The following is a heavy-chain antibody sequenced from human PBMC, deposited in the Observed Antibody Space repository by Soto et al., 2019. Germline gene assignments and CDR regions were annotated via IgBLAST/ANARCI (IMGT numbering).Heavy chain of an antibody. CDR2: IYYSGGT. Sequence: QVQLQESGPGLVKPSQTLSLTCTVSGGSISSGDYYWSWIRQPPGKGLEWIGYIYYSGGTYYNPSLRNRATLTVYAFRNRFSRDPSPVTAADTGDNASASAVDCNGGSCYDNCCFAIWGQRTMDAVGS. J-gene: IGHJ3*02. CDR3: ASAVDCNGGSCYDNCCFAI. D-gene: IGHD2-15*01. V-gene: IGHV4-30-4*01. CDR1: GGSISSGDYY.